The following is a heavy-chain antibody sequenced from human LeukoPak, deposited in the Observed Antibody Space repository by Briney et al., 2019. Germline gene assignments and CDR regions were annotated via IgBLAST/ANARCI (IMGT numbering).Heavy chain of an antibody. V-gene: IGHV3-48*04. CDR1: GFTFSSSA. CDR3: ARGSWGSSSDC. J-gene: IGHJ4*02. D-gene: IGHD6-6*01. Sequence: GGSLRLSCTTSGFTFSSSAMNWVRQAPGKGLEWIAYLSSSGSAFSYADSVKGRFTIARDNAKNSLYLQMNSLRAEDTALYYCARGSWGSSSDCWGQGTLVTVSS. CDR2: LSSSGSAF.